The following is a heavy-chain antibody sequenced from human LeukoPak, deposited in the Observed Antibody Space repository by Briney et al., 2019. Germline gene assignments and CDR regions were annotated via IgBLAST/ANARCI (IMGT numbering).Heavy chain of an antibody. Sequence: GGSLRLSCAASGFTFSSYSMNWVRQAPGKGLEWVSYISSSSSTIYYADSVKGRFTISRDNAKNSLYLQMNSLRAEDTAVYYCAGAGMPGGYCSSTSCPYYYYMDVWGKGTTVTVSS. CDR3: AGAGMPGGYCSSTSCPYYYYMDV. J-gene: IGHJ6*03. D-gene: IGHD2-2*03. V-gene: IGHV3-48*04. CDR2: ISSSSSTI. CDR1: GFTFSSYS.